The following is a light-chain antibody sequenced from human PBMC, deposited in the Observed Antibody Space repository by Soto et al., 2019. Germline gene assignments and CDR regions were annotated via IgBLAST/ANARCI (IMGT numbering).Light chain of an antibody. Sequence: DIQMTQSPSTLSACVGDRVAITYWASDNIVHWVAWYQQKPGKAPKLLIYKAANLADEVPSRFAGSGSGTDFTLTITRLQPDDFATYYCQHYNSFSRTFGQGTNVDI. J-gene: IGKJ1*01. V-gene: IGKV1-5*03. CDR3: QHYNSFSRT. CDR1: DNIVHW. CDR2: KAA.